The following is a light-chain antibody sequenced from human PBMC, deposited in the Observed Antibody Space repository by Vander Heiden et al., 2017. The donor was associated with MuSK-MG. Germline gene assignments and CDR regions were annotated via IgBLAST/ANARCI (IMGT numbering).Light chain of an antibody. J-gene: IGLJ1*01. CDR2: EVS. Sequence: SALTQPASVSGSPGQSITISCTGTSSDVGTYDIVSWYQQHPGKAPKLMWYEVSKRPSGVSNRFSGSKSGTTASPKMSGLQAEDEAYYYCCEYASNKFEVFGTGTTLTVL. V-gene: IGLV2-23*02. CDR3: CEYASNKFEV. CDR1: SSDVGTYDI.